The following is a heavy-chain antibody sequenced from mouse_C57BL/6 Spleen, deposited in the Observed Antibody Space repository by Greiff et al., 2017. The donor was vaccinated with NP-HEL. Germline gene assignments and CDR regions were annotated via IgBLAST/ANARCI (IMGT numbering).Heavy chain of an antibody. CDR3: ARSRYDYDGAWFAY. D-gene: IGHD2-4*01. CDR2: IYPGDGDT. V-gene: IGHV1-80*01. CDR1: GYAFSSYW. J-gene: IGHJ3*01. Sequence: VQLQQSGAELVKPGASVKISCKASGYAFSSYWMNWVKQRPGKGLEWIGQIYPGDGDTNYNGKFKGKATLTADKSSSTAYMQLSSLTSEDSAVYFCARSRYDYDGAWFAYWGQGTLVTVSA.